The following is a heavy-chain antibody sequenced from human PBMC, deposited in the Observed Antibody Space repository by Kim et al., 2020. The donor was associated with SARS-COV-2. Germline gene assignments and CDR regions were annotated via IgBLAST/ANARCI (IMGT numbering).Heavy chain of an antibody. CDR1: GFTFTSYS. V-gene: IGHV1-58*02. CDR3: AAAHSGCLYYYYDCDD. J-gene: IGHJ6*02. CDR2: INAGSGST. D-gene: IGHD6-19*01. Sequence: SVKVSCKASGFTFTSYSMQWVRQAPGQRLEWMGWINAGSGSTNYAQKFQGRVTITRDTSTSTAYMELSSLRSEDTAVYYCAAAHSGCLYYYYDCDDWGQ.